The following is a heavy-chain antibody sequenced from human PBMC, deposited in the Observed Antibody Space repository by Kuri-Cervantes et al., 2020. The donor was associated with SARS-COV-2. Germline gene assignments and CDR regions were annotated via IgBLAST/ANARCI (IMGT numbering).Heavy chain of an antibody. D-gene: IGHD3-10*01. Sequence: GESLKISCAASGVSFSNYAMHWVRQAPGKGLEWVAIISYDGGYENYADSVQGRFTISRDNDKHTLYLQVNSVKTEDTAVYYCAKGVVGVGYSVPLQGSGEPYGMDVWGQGTTVTVSS. V-gene: IGHV3-30*18. CDR2: ISYDGGYE. CDR1: GVSFSNYA. CDR3: AKGVVGVGYSVPLQGSGEPYGMDV. J-gene: IGHJ6*02.